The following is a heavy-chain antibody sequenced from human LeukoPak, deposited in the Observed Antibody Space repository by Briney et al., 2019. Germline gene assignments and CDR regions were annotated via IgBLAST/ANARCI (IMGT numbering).Heavy chain of an antibody. V-gene: IGHV3-30*03. Sequence: GGSLRLSCAASGFTFSSYGMHWVRQAPGKGLEWVAVISYDGSNKYYADSVKGRFTISRGNAKSTLYLHMNSLRAEDTAVYYCARGLIPAAGSLIYWGQGTLVTVSS. D-gene: IGHD6-13*01. CDR1: GFTFSSYG. CDR2: ISYDGSNK. J-gene: IGHJ4*02. CDR3: ARGLIPAAGSLIY.